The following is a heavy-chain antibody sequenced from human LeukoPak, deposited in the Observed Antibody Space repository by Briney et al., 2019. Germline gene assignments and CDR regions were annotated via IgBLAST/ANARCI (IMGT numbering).Heavy chain of an antibody. V-gene: IGHV3-7*03. CDR2: IKQDGSEK. Sequence: GGSLRLSCEASGFTSISYWMSWVRQAPGKGLEWVANIKQDGSEKYYVDSVKGRFTISRDNAKNSLYLQMNSLRAEDTALYYCAPQLWDHPGPWGQGIVVTVSS. CDR3: APQLWDHPGP. D-gene: IGHD2-21*01. CDR1: GFTSISYW. J-gene: IGHJ5*02.